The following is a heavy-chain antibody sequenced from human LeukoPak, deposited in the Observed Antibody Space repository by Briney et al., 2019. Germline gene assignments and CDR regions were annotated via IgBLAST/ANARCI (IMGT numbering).Heavy chain of an antibody. CDR3: AKGDPYNWNYGGVGGWFDP. J-gene: IGHJ5*02. CDR2: ISGSGGST. CDR1: GFTFSSYA. Sequence: PGGSLRLSCAASGFTFSSYAMSWVRQAPGKGLEWVSAISGSGGSTYYADSVKGRFTISRDNSKNTLYLQMNSLRAEDAAVYYCAKGDPYNWNYGGVGGWFDPWGQGTLVTVSS. D-gene: IGHD1-7*01. V-gene: IGHV3-23*01.